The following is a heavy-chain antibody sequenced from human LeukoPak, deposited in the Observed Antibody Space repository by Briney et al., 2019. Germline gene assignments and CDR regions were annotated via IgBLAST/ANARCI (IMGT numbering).Heavy chain of an antibody. J-gene: IGHJ4*02. V-gene: IGHV4-39*01. Sequence: RSSETLSLTCTVSGVSISNNYYYWARIRQPPGKGLEMIGYVHYTGSTFYNSSLKSRVTISADTSQNQFSLSLTSVTAADTAVYYCASRSSYDYVWGSYRRYYFDYWGQGTLVTVSS. CDR1: GVSISNNYYY. CDR2: VHYTGST. D-gene: IGHD3-16*02. CDR3: ASRSSYDYVWGSYRRYYFDY.